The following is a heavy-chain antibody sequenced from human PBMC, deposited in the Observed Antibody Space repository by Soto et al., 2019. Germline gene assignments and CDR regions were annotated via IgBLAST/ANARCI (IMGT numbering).Heavy chain of an antibody. J-gene: IGHJ4*02. CDR1: GYSFTSYW. D-gene: IGHD2-2*01. CDR3: ARHYCSGTTCYEFDY. V-gene: IGHV5-51*01. Sequence: PGESLKISCKGSGYSFTSYWIGWVRQMPGKGLEKMGIIYPGDSDTRDSPSFQGKVTISSDKSINTSYLQWSSLKASVTVMYYCARHYCSGTTCYEFDYWGQGTQITVTS. CDR2: IYPGDSDT.